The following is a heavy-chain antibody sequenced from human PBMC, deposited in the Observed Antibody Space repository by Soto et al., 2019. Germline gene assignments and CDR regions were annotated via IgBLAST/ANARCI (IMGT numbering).Heavy chain of an antibody. D-gene: IGHD3-22*01. Sequence: EVHLLESGGALVQPGGSLTLSCAASGFSFSDYAMSWVRQAPGKGLEWVSSISRTGDSAYYADSVKGRFAISRDRSKNRLSLQMNSLRVEDTAVYYCAKGPDGSGYYHNWFDSWGQGTLITASS. J-gene: IGHJ5*01. CDR3: AKGPDGSGYYHNWFDS. CDR1: GFSFSDYA. CDR2: ISRTGDSA. V-gene: IGHV3-23*01.